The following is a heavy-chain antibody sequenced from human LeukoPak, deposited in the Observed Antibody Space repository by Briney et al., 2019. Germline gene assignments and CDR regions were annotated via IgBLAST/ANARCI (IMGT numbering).Heavy chain of an antibody. CDR2: INPNSGDT. V-gene: IGHV1-2*02. CDR3: ASTLLWEWLLVAFDI. J-gene: IGHJ3*02. D-gene: IGHD3-3*01. CDR1: GYTFTAHY. Sequence: ASVKVSCKASGYTFTAHYIHWVRQAPGQGLEWLGWINPNSGDTNYAQKFQGRVIMTRGTSITTAYMELSRLRSDDTAVYYCASTLLWEWLLVAFDIWGQGTMVTVSS.